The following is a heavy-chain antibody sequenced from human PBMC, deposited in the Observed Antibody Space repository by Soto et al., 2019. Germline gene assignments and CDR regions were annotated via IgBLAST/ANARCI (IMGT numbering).Heavy chain of an antibody. V-gene: IGHV1-69*12. CDR1: GGTFSSYA. D-gene: IGHD6-13*01. CDR2: IIPIFGTA. J-gene: IGHJ4*02. CDR3: ARPLXXSSWYYFDY. Sequence: QVQLVQSGAEVKKPGSSVKVSCKASGGTFSSYAISWVRQAPGQGLEWMGGIIPIFGTANYAQKFQGRVTXXAXXSXXXAXMXLXXXXXXDXXVYYCARPLXXSSWYYFDYWGQGTLVTVSS.